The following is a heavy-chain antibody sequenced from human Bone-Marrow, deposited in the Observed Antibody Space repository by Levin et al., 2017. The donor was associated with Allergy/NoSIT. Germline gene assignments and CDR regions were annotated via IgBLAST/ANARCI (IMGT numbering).Heavy chain of an antibody. CDR3: ARGLPSIVVVVAARNWFDP. D-gene: IGHD2-15*01. CDR2: IYYSGST. J-gene: IGHJ5*02. Sequence: SQTLSLTCTVSGGSISSSSYYWGWIRQPPGKGLEWIGSIYYSGSTYYNPSLKSRVTISVDTSKNQFSLKLSSVTAADTAVYYCARGLPSIVVVVAARNWFDPWGQGTLVTVSS. V-gene: IGHV4-39*07. CDR1: GGSISSSSYY.